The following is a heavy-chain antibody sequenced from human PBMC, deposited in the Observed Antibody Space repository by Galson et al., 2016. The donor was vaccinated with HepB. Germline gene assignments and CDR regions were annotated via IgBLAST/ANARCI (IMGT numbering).Heavy chain of an antibody. CDR2: IFWDDDK. V-gene: IGHV2-5*02. Sequence: PALVKPTQTLTLTCTFSGFSRTTSGMGVGWIRQAPGKALEWLAFIFWDDDKRYRPSLETRLTISKDTSNDRVVLTMTNMDPVDTATYYCAHSYYYGSGTSSGVFDYWGQGTLVAVSS. CDR3: AHSYYYGSGTSSGVFDY. J-gene: IGHJ4*02. D-gene: IGHD3-10*01. CDR1: GFSRTTSGMG.